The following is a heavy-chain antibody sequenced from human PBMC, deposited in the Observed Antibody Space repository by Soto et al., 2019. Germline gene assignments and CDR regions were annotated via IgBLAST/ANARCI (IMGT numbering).Heavy chain of an antibody. CDR2: MIHPFGTG. J-gene: IGHJ6*02. D-gene: IGHD6-19*01. Sequence: GXSAKELCKASSGSFSSNDFSCVRQVPAQGLQWMRGMIHPFGTGTYEQKFQGRVTITADEPTSTAYMELSSLRSEDTAVYYWARASAMAMDRSYYSSGWYRRYYGMDVWGQGTKVTVYS. V-gene: IGHV1-69*13. CDR1: SGSFSSND. CDR3: ARASAMAMDRSYYSSGWYRRYYGMDV.